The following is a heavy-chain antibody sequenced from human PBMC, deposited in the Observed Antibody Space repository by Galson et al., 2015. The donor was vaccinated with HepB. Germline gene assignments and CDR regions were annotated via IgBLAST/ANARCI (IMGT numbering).Heavy chain of an antibody. CDR1: GFTFSSYS. Sequence: SLRLSCAASGFTFSSYSMNWVRQAPGKGLEWVSYISSSSSTIYYADSVKGRFTISRDNAKNSLYLQMHSLRDEDTAVYYCARDRRYYYCSGSYFYYYYYGMDVWGQGTTVTVSS. CDR3: ARDRRYYYCSGSYFYYYYYGMDV. V-gene: IGHV3-48*02. D-gene: IGHD3-10*01. J-gene: IGHJ6*02. CDR2: ISSSSSTI.